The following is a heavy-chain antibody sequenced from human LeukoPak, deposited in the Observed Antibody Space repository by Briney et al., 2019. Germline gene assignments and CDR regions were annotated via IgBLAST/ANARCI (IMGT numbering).Heavy chain of an antibody. CDR2: ICGSGGST. Sequence: GGSLRLSCAASGFTFSSGAMSWVRQAPGKGLEWVSAICGSGGSTYYADSVKGRFTISRDNSKNTLYLQMNSLRAEDTAVFYCSKGIYYDYGDYFDYWGQGTLVTVSS. CDR3: SKGIYYDYGDYFDY. V-gene: IGHV3-23*01. CDR1: GFTFSSGA. J-gene: IGHJ4*02. D-gene: IGHD4-17*01.